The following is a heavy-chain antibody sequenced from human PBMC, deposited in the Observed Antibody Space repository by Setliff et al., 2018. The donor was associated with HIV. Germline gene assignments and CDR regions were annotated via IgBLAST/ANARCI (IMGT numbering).Heavy chain of an antibody. CDR2: IYYSGST. CDR3: ARQGGYSGYGFYYYYYYMDV. V-gene: IGHV4-59*08. CDR1: GYSISNDYY. D-gene: IGHD5-12*01. Sequence: SETLSLTCFVSGYSISNDYYWGWIRQPPGKGLEWIGYIYYSGSTNYNPSLKSRVTISVDTSKNQFSLKLSSVTAADTAVYYCARQGGYSGYGFYYYYYYMDVWGKGTTVTVSS. J-gene: IGHJ6*03.